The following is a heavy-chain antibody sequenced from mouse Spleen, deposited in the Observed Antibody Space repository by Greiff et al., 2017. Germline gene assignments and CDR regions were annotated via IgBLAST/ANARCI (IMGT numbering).Heavy chain of an antibody. CDR3: AREGIYPPFAY. V-gene: IGHV1-50*01. Sequence: QVQLQQPGAELVKPGASVKLSCKASGYTFTSYWMQWVKQRPGQGLEWIGEIDPSDSYTNYNQKFKGKATLTVDTSSSTAYMQLSSLTSEDSAVYYCAREGIYPPFAYWGQGTLVTVSA. J-gene: IGHJ3*01. CDR1: GYTFTSYW. CDR2: IDPSDSYT. D-gene: IGHD1-1*01.